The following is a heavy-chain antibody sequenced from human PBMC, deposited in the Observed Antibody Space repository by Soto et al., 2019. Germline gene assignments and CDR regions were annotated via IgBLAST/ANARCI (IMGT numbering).Heavy chain of an antibody. J-gene: IGHJ6*02. D-gene: IGHD6-19*01. CDR3: ARAVAGHYYYYGMDV. Sequence: SVIYSGGSTYYADSVKGRFTISRHNSKNTLYLQMNSLRAEDTAVYYCARAVAGHYYYYGMDVWGQGTTVTVSS. CDR2: IYSGGST. V-gene: IGHV3-53*04.